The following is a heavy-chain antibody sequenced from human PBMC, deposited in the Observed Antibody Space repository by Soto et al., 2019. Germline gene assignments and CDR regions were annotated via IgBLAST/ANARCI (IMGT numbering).Heavy chain of an antibody. Sequence: GGSLRLSCAASGFTFSSYAMHWVRQAPGKGLEWVAVISYDGSNKYYADSVKGRFTISRDNSKNTPYLQMNSLRAEDTAVYYCAREGYYPPVFDYWGQGTLVTVSS. V-gene: IGHV3-30-3*01. D-gene: IGHD3-10*01. CDR1: GFTFSSYA. CDR3: AREGYYPPVFDY. CDR2: ISYDGSNK. J-gene: IGHJ4*02.